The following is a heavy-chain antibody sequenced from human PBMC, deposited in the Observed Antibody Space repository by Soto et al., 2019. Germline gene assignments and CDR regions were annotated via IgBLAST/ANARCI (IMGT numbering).Heavy chain of an antibody. CDR1: GGSISSGGYY. J-gene: IGHJ5*02. V-gene: IGHV4-31*03. D-gene: IGHD2-2*01. Sequence: QVQLQESDPGLVKPSQTLSLTCTVSGGSISSGGYYWSWIRQHPGKGLEWIGYIYYSGSTYYNPSLKSRVTMSVDTSKNQFSLKLSSVTAADTAVYYCARVPGYCSSTSCYGSWFDPWGQGTLVTVSS. CDR2: IYYSGST. CDR3: ARVPGYCSSTSCYGSWFDP.